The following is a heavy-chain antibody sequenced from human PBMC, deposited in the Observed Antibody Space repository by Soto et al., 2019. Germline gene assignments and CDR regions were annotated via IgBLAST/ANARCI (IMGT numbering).Heavy chain of an antibody. CDR1: GFTFSNYG. V-gene: IGHV3-33*01. J-gene: IGHJ4*02. D-gene: IGHD5-18*01. CDR3: ARDEIQVWSYVGSFDY. Sequence: QVQLVESGGGVVQPGRSMRLSCAASGFTFSNYGMHWVRQTPGRGLEWVAVIWFDGRNIVYGNSVKGRFTVSRDNSKNMLYLQMDSLGVEDTAVYYCARDEIQVWSYVGSFDYWGQGTLVTVSS. CDR2: IWFDGRNI.